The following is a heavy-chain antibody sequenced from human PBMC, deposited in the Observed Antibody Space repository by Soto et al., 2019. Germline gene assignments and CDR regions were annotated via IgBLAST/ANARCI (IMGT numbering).Heavy chain of an antibody. CDR3: ARDGPGYSSD. J-gene: IGHJ4*02. D-gene: IGHD6-19*01. V-gene: IGHV3-33*01. CDR1: GFTFSGYD. Sequence: QVQLVESGGGAVQPGTSLRLSCVASGFTFSGYDMHWVRQAPGKGLEWVAVIRYDGSNKYYANSVRGRFTISRDNSKNTLYLQVNSLRVEDKAVFYCARDGPGYSSDWGQGTLVTVSS. CDR2: IRYDGSNK.